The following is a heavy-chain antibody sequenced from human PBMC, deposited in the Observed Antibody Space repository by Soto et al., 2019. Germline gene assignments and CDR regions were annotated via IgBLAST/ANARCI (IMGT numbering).Heavy chain of an antibody. V-gene: IGHV3-48*02. CDR1: GFTFSSYS. CDR3: ARGEGLGYCSGGSCRIDY. CDR2: ISSSSTI. Sequence: PGGSLRLSCAASGFTFSSYSMNWVRQAPGKGLEWVSYISSSSTIYYADSVKGRFTISRDNAKNSLYLQMNSLRDEDTAVYYCARGEGLGYCSGGSCRIDYWGQGTLVTVSS. D-gene: IGHD2-15*01. J-gene: IGHJ4*02.